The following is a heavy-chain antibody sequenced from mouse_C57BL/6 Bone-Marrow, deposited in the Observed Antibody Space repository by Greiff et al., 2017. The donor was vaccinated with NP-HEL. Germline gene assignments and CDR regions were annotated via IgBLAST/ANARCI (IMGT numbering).Heavy chain of an antibody. CDR2: IYPGSGNT. CDR3: ARRRPMYGLWYFDV. Sequence: QVQLQQSGAELVRPGASVKLSCKASGYTFTDYYINWVKQRPGQGLEWIARIYPGSGNTSYNEKFKGKATLTAEKSSSTAYMQLSSLTSEDSAVYFCARRRPMYGLWYFDVWGTGTTVTVSS. D-gene: IGHD5-2*01. J-gene: IGHJ1*03. CDR1: GYTFTDYY. V-gene: IGHV1-76*01.